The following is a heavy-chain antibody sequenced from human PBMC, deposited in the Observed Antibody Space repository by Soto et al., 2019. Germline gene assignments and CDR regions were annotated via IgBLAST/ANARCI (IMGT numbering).Heavy chain of an antibody. V-gene: IGHV3-20*01. J-gene: IGHJ6*03. CDR2: INWNGGST. Sequence: ELQLVESGGGVVRPGGSLRLSCAASGFTFDDYGMSWVRQAPGKGLEWVSGINWNGGSTGYADSVKGRFTISRDNAKNSLYLQMNSLRAEDTALYHCGRGYDFYYYYYMDVWGKRTTVTVSS. D-gene: IGHD1-1*01. CDR3: GRGYDFYYYYYMDV. CDR1: GFTFDDYG.